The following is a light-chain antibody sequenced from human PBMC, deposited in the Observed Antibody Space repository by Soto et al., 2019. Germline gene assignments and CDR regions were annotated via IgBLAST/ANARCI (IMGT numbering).Light chain of an antibody. J-gene: IGKJ1*01. CDR1: QSVSSSY. Sequence: EIVLTQSPGTLSLSPGGRAPIPCRASQSVSSSYLAWYQQKPGQAPRVLIYGASSRATGIPDRFSGSGSGTDCTLTISRLEPEDVAVYYCQQYGSSPQTLGQGTKVDIK. V-gene: IGKV3-20*01. CDR2: GAS. CDR3: QQYGSSPQT.